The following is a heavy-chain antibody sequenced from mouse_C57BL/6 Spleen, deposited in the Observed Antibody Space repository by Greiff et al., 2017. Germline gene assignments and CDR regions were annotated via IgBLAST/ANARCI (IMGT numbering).Heavy chain of an antibody. CDR2: IYPGDGDT. D-gene: IGHD3-1*01. V-gene: IGHV1-82*01. Sequence: VQLHQSGPELVKPGASVKISCKASGYAFSSSWMNWVKQRPGKGLEWIGRIYPGDGDTNYNGKFKGQATLTADKSSSTAYMQLSSLTSEDSAVYFCARSGDWGQGTLVTVSA. CDR3: ARSGD. J-gene: IGHJ3*01. CDR1: GYAFSSSW.